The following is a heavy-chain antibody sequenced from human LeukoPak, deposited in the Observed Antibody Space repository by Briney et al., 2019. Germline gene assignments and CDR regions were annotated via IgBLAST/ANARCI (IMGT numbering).Heavy chain of an antibody. D-gene: IGHD1-26*01. CDR1: GFTFSSYA. V-gene: IGHV3-21*04. CDR2: ISSSSSYI. J-gene: IGHJ4*02. Sequence: GGSLRLSCAASGFTFSSYAMSWVRQAPGKGLEWVSSISSSSSYIYYADSVKGRFTISRDNAKNSLYLQMNSLRAEDTAVYYCAKWELRNYFDYWGQGTLVTVSS. CDR3: AKWELRNYFDY.